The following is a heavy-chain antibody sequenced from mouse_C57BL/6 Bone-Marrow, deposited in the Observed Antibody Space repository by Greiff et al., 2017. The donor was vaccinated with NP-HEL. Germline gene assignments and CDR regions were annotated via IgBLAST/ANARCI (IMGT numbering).Heavy chain of an antibody. J-gene: IGHJ3*01. D-gene: IGHD1-3*01. V-gene: IGHV5-6*01. CDR3: ARTNAWCAY. Sequence: EVQLVESGGDLVKPGGSLKFSCAASGFTFSSYGMSWVRQTPEKRLEWVATISSGGSYTYYPDSVKGRFTISRDNAKNTLYLQMSSLKSEDTAMYDCARTNAWCAYWGQGTLVTVSA. CDR2: ISSGGSYT. CDR1: GFTFSSYG.